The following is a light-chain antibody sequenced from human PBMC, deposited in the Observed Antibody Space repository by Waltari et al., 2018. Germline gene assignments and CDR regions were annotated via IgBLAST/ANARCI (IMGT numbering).Light chain of an antibody. CDR2: WAS. Sequence: DIVMTQSPDSLAVSLGERATINCKSSQSVLFRRSDKDYLAWYQQKPGQPPKLLIFWASTRESGVPDRFSGSGSGTDFTLTISSLQAEDVAVYYCQQYYSTPFTFGPGTKVDIK. CDR3: QQYYSTPFT. J-gene: IGKJ3*01. V-gene: IGKV4-1*01. CDR1: QSVLFRRSDKDY.